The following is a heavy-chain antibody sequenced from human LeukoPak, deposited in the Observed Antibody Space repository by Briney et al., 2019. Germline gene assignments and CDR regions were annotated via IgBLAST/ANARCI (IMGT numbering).Heavy chain of an antibody. Sequence: SVKVSCKASGGTFSSYAISWVRQAPGQGLEWMGGIIPIFGTANYAQKFQGRVTITAEESTSTAYMELSSLRSEDTAVYYCARVKSSTSCYFDYWGQGTLVTVPS. CDR1: GGTFSSYA. CDR2: IIPIFGTA. CDR3: ARVKSSTSCYFDY. J-gene: IGHJ4*02. V-gene: IGHV1-69*13. D-gene: IGHD2-2*01.